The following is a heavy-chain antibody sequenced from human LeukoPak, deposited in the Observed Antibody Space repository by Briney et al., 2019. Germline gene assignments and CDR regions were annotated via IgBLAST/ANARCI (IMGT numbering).Heavy chain of an antibody. Sequence: ASVKVSCKASGYTFTSYGISWVRQAPGQGLEWMGWISAYNGNTNYAQKLQGRVTMTTDTSTSTAYMELRSLRSDDTAVYYCARRGPNYYGSGSRYYYYYMDVWGKGTTVTISS. J-gene: IGHJ6*03. V-gene: IGHV1-18*01. CDR1: GYTFTSYG. CDR3: ARRGPNYYGSGSRYYYYYMDV. CDR2: ISAYNGNT. D-gene: IGHD3-10*01.